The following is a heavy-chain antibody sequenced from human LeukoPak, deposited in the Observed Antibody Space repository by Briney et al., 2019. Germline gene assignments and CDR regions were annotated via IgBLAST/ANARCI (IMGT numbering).Heavy chain of an antibody. CDR2: ISYDGSNK. V-gene: IGHV3-30*04. J-gene: IGHJ4*02. D-gene: IGHD4-23*01. Sequence: GGSLRLSCAASGFTFGSYAMHWVRQAPGKGLEWVAVISYDGSNKYYADSVKGRFTISRDNSKNTLYLQMNSLRAEDTAVYYCARDQDYGGTFDYWGQGTLVTVSS. CDR3: ARDQDYGGTFDY. CDR1: GFTFGSYA.